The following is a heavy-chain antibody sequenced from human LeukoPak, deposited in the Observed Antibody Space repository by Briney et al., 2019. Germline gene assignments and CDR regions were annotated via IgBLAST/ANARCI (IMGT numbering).Heavy chain of an antibody. Sequence: ASVKVSCKVSGYTLTELSMHWVRQAPGQGLEWMGIINPSGGSTSYAQKFQGRVTMTRDMSTSTVYMELSSLRSEDTAVYYCARAHSRSNMIVVFYWGQGTLVTVSS. V-gene: IGHV1-46*01. CDR1: GYTLTELS. J-gene: IGHJ4*02. CDR3: ARAHSRSNMIVVFY. CDR2: INPSGGST. D-gene: IGHD3-22*01.